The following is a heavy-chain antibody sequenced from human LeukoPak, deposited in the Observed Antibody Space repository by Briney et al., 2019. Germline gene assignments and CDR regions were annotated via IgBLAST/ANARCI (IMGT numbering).Heavy chain of an antibody. J-gene: IGHJ4*02. CDR2: IYYSGST. Sequence: SETLSLTCTVSGGSISSYYWSRIRQPPGKGLEWIGYIYYSGSTNYNPSLKSRVTISVDTSKNQFSLKLSSVTAADTAVYYCARSGVFYYFDYWGQGTLVTVSS. V-gene: IGHV4-59*01. CDR3: ARSGVFYYFDY. CDR1: GGSISSYY. D-gene: IGHD3-9*01.